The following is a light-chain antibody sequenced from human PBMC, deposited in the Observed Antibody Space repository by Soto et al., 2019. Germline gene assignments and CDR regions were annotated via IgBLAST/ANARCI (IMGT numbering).Light chain of an antibody. J-gene: IGLJ2*01. Sequence: QSALTQPASVSGSPGQSITISCTGTSSDIGTYDYVSWYQQHPGEAPKLMIYEVSNRPSGVSNRFSGSKSGNTASLTISGLQAADEADYYCSSYTNINTLIFGGGTQLTVL. V-gene: IGLV2-14*01. CDR3: SSYTNINTLI. CDR2: EVS. CDR1: SSDIGTYDY.